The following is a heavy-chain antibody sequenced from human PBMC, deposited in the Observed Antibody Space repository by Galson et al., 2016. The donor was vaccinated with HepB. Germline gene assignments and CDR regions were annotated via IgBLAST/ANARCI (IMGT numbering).Heavy chain of an antibody. CDR1: EFTLSSYG. CDR3: ARAPYYYYYGMDV. D-gene: IGHD2-21*01. CDR2: ISYDGIYR. V-gene: IGHV3-30*03. Sequence: SLRLSCAASEFTLSSYGMNWVRQAPGKGLEWVAVISYDGIYRYYADSVKGRFTISRDISRNTLYLQMNSLRPEDTAVYYCARAPYYYYYGMDVWGQGTLVTVSS. J-gene: IGHJ6*02.